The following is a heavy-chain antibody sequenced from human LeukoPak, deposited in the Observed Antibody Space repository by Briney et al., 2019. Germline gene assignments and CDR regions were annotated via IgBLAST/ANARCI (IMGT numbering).Heavy chain of an antibody. CDR1: GFTFNTYN. V-gene: IGHV3-21*01. CDR3: ARLYDGSAYHADHFDY. D-gene: IGHD3-22*01. Sequence: GGSLRLSCAGSGFTFNTYNMNWVRQASGKGLEWVSSISSSSSYIYYADSVKGRFTISRDNAKNSLYLQMNSLRAEDTAVYYCARLYDGSAYHADHFDYWGQGTLVIVSS. CDR2: ISSSSSYI. J-gene: IGHJ4*02.